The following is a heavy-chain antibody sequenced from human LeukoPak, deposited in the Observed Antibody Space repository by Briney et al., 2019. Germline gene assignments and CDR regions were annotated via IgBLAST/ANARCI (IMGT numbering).Heavy chain of an antibody. Sequence: GGSLRLSCAASGFTFSSYDMHWVRQATGKGLEWVSAIGTAGDTYYPGSVKGRFTISRENAKNSLYLQMNSLRAGDTAVYYCARVGIGGHSYGYVGYWGQGTLVTVSS. J-gene: IGHJ4*02. D-gene: IGHD5-18*01. CDR2: IGTAGDT. CDR3: ARVGIGGHSYGYVGY. CDR1: GFTFSSYD. V-gene: IGHV3-13*01.